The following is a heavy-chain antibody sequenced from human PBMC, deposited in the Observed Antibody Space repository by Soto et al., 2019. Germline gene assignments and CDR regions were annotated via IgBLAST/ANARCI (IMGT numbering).Heavy chain of an antibody. D-gene: IGHD3-22*01. V-gene: IGHV3-7*01. CDR3: ARALASSDSL. CDR2: INQDGSEI. Sequence: GGSLRLSCAASGFTLSTYWMLWVRQAPGKGLEWVANINQDGSEIYYLDSVKGRFIISRDNAKRSSYLQMNSLRAEDTAVYYCARALASSDSLWGQGTLVTVSS. CDR1: GFTLSTYW. J-gene: IGHJ4*02.